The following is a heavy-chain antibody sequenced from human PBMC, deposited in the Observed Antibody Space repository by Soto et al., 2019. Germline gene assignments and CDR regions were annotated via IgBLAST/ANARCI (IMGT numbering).Heavy chain of an antibody. V-gene: IGHV3-30-3*01. CDR3: ATILMVGRDY. CDR2: ISYDGSNK. D-gene: IGHD3-10*02. CDR1: GFTFSSYA. Sequence: GSLRLSCAASGFTFSSYAMHWVRQAPGKGLEWVAVISYDGSNKYYADSVKGRFTISRDNSKNTLYLQMNSLRAEDTAVYYCATILMVGRDYWGQGTLVTVSS. J-gene: IGHJ4*02.